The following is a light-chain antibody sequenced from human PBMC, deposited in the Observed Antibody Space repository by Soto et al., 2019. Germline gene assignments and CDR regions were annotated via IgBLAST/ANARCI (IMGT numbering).Light chain of an antibody. CDR2: DVT. Sequence: QSALTQPASVSGSPGQSITISCTGTSSDIGGYDYVSWYQQYPGKVPKLMIYDVTNRASVVPSRFSASKSGDTASLTISGLQAEDEADYYCSSYTSTSTLVVFGGGTQLTVL. V-gene: IGLV2-14*01. CDR3: SSYTSTSTLVV. J-gene: IGLJ2*01. CDR1: SSDIGGYDY.